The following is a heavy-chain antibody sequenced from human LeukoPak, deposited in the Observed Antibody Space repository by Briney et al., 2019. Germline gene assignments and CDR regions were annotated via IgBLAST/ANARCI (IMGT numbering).Heavy chain of an antibody. CDR3: AGDSGDYVPGY. CDR2: IYYSGST. Sequence: PSETLSLTCTVSGGSISSYYWSWIRQPPGKGLEWIGYIYYSGSTNYNPSLKSRVTISVDTSKNQFSLKLSSVTAADTAVYYCAGDSGDYVPGYWGQGTLVTVSS. J-gene: IGHJ4*02. V-gene: IGHV4-59*01. D-gene: IGHD4-17*01. CDR1: GGSISSYY.